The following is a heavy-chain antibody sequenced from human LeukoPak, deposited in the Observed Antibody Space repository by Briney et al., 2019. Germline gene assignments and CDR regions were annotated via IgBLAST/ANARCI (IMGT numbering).Heavy chain of an antibody. J-gene: IGHJ6*03. CDR3: AREIGSGHGDLYYYYMDV. CDR1: GGSLSSYY. Sequence: SETLSLTCTVSGGSLSSYYWSCIRQPPGQGLEWIGYIYYGGSTNYNPSLKSRVTISVDTSKNQFSLKLSSVTAADTAVYYCAREIGSGHGDLYYYYMDVWGKGTTVTVSS. CDR2: IYYGGST. V-gene: IGHV4-59*01. D-gene: IGHD3-10*01.